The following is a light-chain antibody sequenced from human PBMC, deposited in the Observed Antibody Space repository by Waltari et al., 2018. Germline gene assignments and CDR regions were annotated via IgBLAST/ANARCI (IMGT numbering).Light chain of an antibody. J-gene: IGKJ2*01. Sequence: DIQMTQSPSTLSASLGDRVTLTCRASESISTWLAWYQQRPGQTPKPLFYTASILQDGVPSRFSGSGSGTEFTLTITNLQPDDFATYYCQQYDTYPHSFGQGTEVAIK. CDR2: TAS. V-gene: IGKV1-5*03. CDR1: ESISTW. CDR3: QQYDTYPHS.